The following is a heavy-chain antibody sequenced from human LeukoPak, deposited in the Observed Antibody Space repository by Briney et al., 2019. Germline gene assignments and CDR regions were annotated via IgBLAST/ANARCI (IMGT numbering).Heavy chain of an antibody. CDR1: GYSFTSYW. CDR3: ARHGLDYGDLPGMDV. J-gene: IGHJ6*02. V-gene: IGHV5-51*01. D-gene: IGHD4-17*01. Sequence: GESLKISCKGSGYSFTSYWIGWVRQMPGKGLEWMGSIYPGDSDTRYSPSFQGQVAISADKSISTAYLQWSSLKASDTAMYYCARHGLDYGDLPGMDVWGQGTTVTVSS. CDR2: IYPGDSDT.